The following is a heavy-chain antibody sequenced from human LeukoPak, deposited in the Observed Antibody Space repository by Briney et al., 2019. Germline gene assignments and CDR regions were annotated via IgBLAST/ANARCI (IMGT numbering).Heavy chain of an antibody. CDR2: ISSSSSYT. CDR1: GFTFSDYY. V-gene: IGHV3-11*05. Sequence: GGSLRLSCAASGFTFSDYYMSWIRQAPGKGLEWVSYISSSSSYTNYADSVKGRFTVSRDNAKNSLYLQMNSLRAEDTAVYYCAREGGGYNVFDYWGQGTLVTVSS. D-gene: IGHD5-24*01. J-gene: IGHJ4*02. CDR3: AREGGGYNVFDY.